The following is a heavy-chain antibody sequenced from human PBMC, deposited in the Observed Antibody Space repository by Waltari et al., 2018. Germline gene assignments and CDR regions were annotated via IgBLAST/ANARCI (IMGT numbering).Heavy chain of an antibody. CDR2: IWYDVSNK. CDR3: ARNDYNGNSFDY. Sequence: QVHLVESGGGVVQPGRSLRLSCAAFGFTFSSFGMHWVRQAPGKGLEWVAVIWYDVSNKHYADSVKGRFTISRDNSKNTLYLQMNSLRAEDTAVYYCARNDYNGNSFDYWGQGTQVTVSS. D-gene: IGHD3-10*01. J-gene: IGHJ4*02. CDR1: GFTFSSFG. V-gene: IGHV3-33*01.